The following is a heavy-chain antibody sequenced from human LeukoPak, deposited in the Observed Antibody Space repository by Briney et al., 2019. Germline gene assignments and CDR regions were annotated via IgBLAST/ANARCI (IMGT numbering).Heavy chain of an antibody. J-gene: IGHJ4*02. CDR3: ARHRRGHITMVRGVIYPLYYFDY. D-gene: IGHD3-10*01. CDR1: GGSFSGYY. CDR2: INHSGST. V-gene: IGHV4-34*01. Sequence: PSETLSLTCAVYGGSFSGYYWSWIRQPPGKGLEWIGEINHSGSTNYNPSLKSRVTISVDTSKNQFSLKLSSVTAADTAVYYCARHRRGHITMVRGVIYPLYYFDYWGQGTLVTVSS.